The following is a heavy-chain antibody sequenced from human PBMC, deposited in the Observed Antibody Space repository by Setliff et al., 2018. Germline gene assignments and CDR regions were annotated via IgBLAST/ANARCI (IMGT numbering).Heavy chain of an antibody. CDR3: ARDVSRYASSWYPHEYFQH. CDR2: IKEDGSEK. CDR1: GFTFSRYW. D-gene: IGHD6-13*01. Sequence: GGSLRLSCVASGFTFSRYWMTWVRQAPGKGLEWVANIKEDGSEKYYVDSVKGRFTMSRDNARNSLYLQMNSLRAEDTAVYYCARDVSRYASSWYPHEYFQHWGQGTLVTVSS. J-gene: IGHJ1*01. V-gene: IGHV3-7*01.